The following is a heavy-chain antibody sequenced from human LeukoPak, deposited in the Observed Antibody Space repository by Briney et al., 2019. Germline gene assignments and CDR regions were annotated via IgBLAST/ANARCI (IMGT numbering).Heavy chain of an antibody. V-gene: IGHV4-59*01. J-gene: IGHJ3*02. CDR1: GGSISSYY. CDR3: ARRGIALAFDI. D-gene: IGHD6-13*01. Sequence: SETLSLTCTVSGGSISSYYWSWIRQPPGKGLEWIGYIYYSGSTNYNPSLKSRVTISVDTSKNQFSLKLSSVTAADTAVYYCARRGIALAFDIWGQGTMVTVSS. CDR2: IYYSGST.